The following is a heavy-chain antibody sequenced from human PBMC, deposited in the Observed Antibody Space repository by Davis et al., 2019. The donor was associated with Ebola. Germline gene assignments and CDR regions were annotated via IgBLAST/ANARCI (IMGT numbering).Heavy chain of an antibody. CDR3: ASGRIAAAAH. CDR2: ISYDGSNK. CDR1: GFTFSSYA. D-gene: IGHD6-13*01. V-gene: IGHV3-30-3*01. Sequence: PGGSLRLSCAASGFTFSSYAMSWVRQAPGKGLEWVAVISYDGSNKYYADSVKGRFTISRDNSKNTLYLQMNSLRAEDTAVYYCASGRIAAAAHWGQGTLVTVSS. J-gene: IGHJ4*02.